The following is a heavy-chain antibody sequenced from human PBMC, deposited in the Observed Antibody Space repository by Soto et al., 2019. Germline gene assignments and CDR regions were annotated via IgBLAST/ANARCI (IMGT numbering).Heavy chain of an antibody. CDR3: ATLNYDYVWGSSSYGMDV. Sequence: PGGSLRLSCAASGLTFSDTWMSWVRQAPGKGLEWVGRIKGKADGGATNYGEPVKGRFTISRDDSKTTLYLQMNSLKTEDTGVYYCATLNYDYVWGSSSYGMDVWGQGTTVTVSS. V-gene: IGHV3-15*01. CDR2: IKGKADGGAT. J-gene: IGHJ6*02. D-gene: IGHD3-16*01. CDR1: GLTFSDTW.